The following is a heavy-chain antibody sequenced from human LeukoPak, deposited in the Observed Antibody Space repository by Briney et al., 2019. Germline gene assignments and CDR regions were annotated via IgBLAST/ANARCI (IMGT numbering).Heavy chain of an antibody. D-gene: IGHD3-22*01. V-gene: IGHV4-4*07. Sequence: SETLSLTCTVSGGSISIYYWSWIRQPAGKGLEWIGRIYSSGSTNYNPSLKSRVTISVDTSKNQFSLKLSSVTAADTAVYYCAREPEPDDDSSGYSDYWGQGTLVTVSS. CDR1: GGSISIYY. J-gene: IGHJ4*02. CDR3: AREPEPDDDSSGYSDY. CDR2: IYSSGST.